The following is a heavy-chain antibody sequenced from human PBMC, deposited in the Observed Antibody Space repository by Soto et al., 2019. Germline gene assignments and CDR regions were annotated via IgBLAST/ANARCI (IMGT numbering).Heavy chain of an antibody. D-gene: IGHD3-3*01. CDR1: GDSISSHY. J-gene: IGHJ6*03. V-gene: IGHV4-59*11. CDR2: THYSGTI. Sequence: SETLSLTCTVSGDSISSHYWSWIRQRPGEGLEWIGNTHYSGTINYNPSLKTRVTVSVDTSKNQFSLKLNSVIAADTAVYYCARGYHDFWSGSYYSYMDVWGKGTTVTVSS. CDR3: ARGYHDFWSGSYYSYMDV.